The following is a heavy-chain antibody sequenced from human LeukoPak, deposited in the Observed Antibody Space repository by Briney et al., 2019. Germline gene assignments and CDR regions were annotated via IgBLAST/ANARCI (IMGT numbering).Heavy chain of an antibody. CDR1: GFTFSSYA. Sequence: PGGSLRLSCAASGFTFSSYAMTWVRQAPGKGLEWVSTITDSVSGGSTYYADSVKGRFTISRDNAKNSVYLQMSSLRAEDAAVYYCARDKPGKGDSFFDSWGQGTLVTVSS. CDR2: ITDSVSGGST. D-gene: IGHD3-22*01. J-gene: IGHJ4*02. CDR3: ARDKPGKGDSFFDS. V-gene: IGHV3-23*01.